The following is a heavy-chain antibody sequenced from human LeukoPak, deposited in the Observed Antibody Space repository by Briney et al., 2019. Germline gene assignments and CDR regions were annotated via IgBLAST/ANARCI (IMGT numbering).Heavy chain of an antibody. J-gene: IGHJ4*02. CDR1: GFTVSNNY. D-gene: IGHD3-16*01. V-gene: IGHV3-23*01. CDR3: AKRRSAGGPFDY. CDR2: ISGSGGST. Sequence: GGSLRLSCAASGFTVSNNYMSWVRQAPGKGLEWVSAISGSGGSTYYADSVKGRFTISRDNSKNTLYLQMNSLRAEDTAVYYCAKRRSAGGPFDYWGQGTLVTVSS.